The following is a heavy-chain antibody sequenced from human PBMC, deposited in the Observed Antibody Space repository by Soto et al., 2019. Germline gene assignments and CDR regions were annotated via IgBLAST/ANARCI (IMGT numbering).Heavy chain of an antibody. CDR2: ISGSGGST. D-gene: IGHD3-3*01. CDR1: GFTFSSYA. Sequence: EVQLLESGGGLVQPGGSLRLSCAASGFTFSSYAMSWVRQAPGKGLEWVSAISGSGGSTYYADSVKGRFTISRDNSKNTLYLQMHSLRAEDTSLYYCAPLRGFCSGYYAFDIWGQGTMVTVSS. J-gene: IGHJ3*02. CDR3: APLRGFCSGYYAFDI. V-gene: IGHV3-23*01.